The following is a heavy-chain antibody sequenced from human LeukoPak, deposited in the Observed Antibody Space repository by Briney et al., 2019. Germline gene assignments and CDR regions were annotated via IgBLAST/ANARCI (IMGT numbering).Heavy chain of an antibody. Sequence: GGSLRLSCAVSGFTFSSYTLNWVRQAPGKGLEWVSSISSGSSYMYYADSVKGRFTISRDNAKNSLFLQLNSLRAEDTAVYYCASGSSYYSFDFWGQGALVTVSS. D-gene: IGHD1-26*01. CDR1: GFTFSSYT. CDR2: ISSGSSYM. CDR3: ASGSSYYSFDF. J-gene: IGHJ4*02. V-gene: IGHV3-21*01.